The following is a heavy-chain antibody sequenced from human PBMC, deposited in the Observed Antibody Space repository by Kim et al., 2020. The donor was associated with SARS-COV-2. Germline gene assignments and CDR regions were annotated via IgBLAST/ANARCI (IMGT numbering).Heavy chain of an antibody. D-gene: IGHD3-22*01. J-gene: IGHJ3*02. V-gene: IGHV3-11*06. CDR3: TRNYDYYDSSGGFDI. Sequence: ADSVRGRFTISRDTAKNSLYLQMNSLTAEDTAVYYCTRNYDYYDSSGGFDIWGQGTMVTVSS.